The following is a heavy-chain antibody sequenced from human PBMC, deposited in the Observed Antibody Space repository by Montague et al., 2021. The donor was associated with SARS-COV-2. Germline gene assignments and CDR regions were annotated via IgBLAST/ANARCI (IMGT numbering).Heavy chain of an antibody. CDR1: GGSFSGYY. Sequence: SETLSLTCAVYGGSFSGYYWSWIRQPPGKGLEWIGEIDHSGSTNYNPSLKSRVTISVDTSKNQFSLKLSSVTAADTAVYYCARGHYSSSWYVIRYYFDYWGQGTLVTVAS. CDR3: ARGHYSSSWYVIRYYFDY. D-gene: IGHD6-13*01. V-gene: IGHV4-34*01. J-gene: IGHJ4*02. CDR2: IDHSGST.